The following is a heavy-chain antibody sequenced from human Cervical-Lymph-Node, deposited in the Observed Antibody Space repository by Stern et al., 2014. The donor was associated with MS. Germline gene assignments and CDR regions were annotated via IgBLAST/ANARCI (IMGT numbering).Heavy chain of an antibody. D-gene: IGHD3-22*01. CDR2: IYYSGST. CDR1: GGSISSGGYY. Sequence: QLQLQESGPGLVKPSQTLSLTCTVSGGSISSGGYYWSWIRQHPGKGLVWIGYIYYSGSTYYSPSLKSRVTISVDTSKNKFSLKLSSVTAADTAVYYCARDLRYYYDSSGYYYRWFDPWGQGTLVTVSS. J-gene: IGHJ5*02. CDR3: ARDLRYYYDSSGYYYRWFDP. V-gene: IGHV4-31*03.